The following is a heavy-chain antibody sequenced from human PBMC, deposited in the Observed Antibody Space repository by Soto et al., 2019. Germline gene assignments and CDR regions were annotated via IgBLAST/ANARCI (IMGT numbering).Heavy chain of an antibody. CDR2: MNPNSGNT. V-gene: IGHV1-8*01. J-gene: IGHJ6*02. D-gene: IGHD6-6*01. Sequence: ASVKVSCKASGYTFTSYDINWVRQATGQGLEWMGWMNPNSGNTGYAQKFQGRVTMTRNTSISTAYMELSSLRSGDTAVYYCARGVHGGGIAAQIHYYYGMDVWGQGTTVTVSS. CDR1: GYTFTSYD. CDR3: ARGVHGGGIAAQIHYYYGMDV.